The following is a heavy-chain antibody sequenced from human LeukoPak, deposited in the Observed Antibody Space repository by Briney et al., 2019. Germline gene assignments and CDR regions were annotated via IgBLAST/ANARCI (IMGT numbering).Heavy chain of an antibody. J-gene: IGHJ5*02. CDR2: VSAYNGNT. D-gene: IGHD3-3*01. CDR1: GYTFSSYA. CDR3: ARDCGGNLAGFWSGLTSNNWFDP. Sequence: ASVKVSCKASGYTFSSYAISWVRQAPGQGLEWMGWVSAYNGNTNYAQKFQGRVTMTTDTSTSTAHMELRSLRSDDTAVYYCARDCGGNLAGFWSGLTSNNWFDPWGQGTLVTVSS. V-gene: IGHV1-18*01.